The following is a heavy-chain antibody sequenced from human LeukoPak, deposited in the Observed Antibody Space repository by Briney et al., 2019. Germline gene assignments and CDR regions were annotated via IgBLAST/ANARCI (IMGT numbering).Heavy chain of an antibody. J-gene: IGHJ3*02. CDR2: ISYDGSNK. Sequence: PGRSLRLSCAASGFTFSSYAMHWVRQAPGKGLEWVAVISYDGSNKYYADSVKGRFTISRDNSKNTLYLQMNSLRAEDTAVYYCKGSVVVAAYAFDIWGQGTMVTVSS. D-gene: IGHD2-15*01. CDR3: KGSVVVAAYAFDI. CDR1: GFTFSSYA. V-gene: IGHV3-30*04.